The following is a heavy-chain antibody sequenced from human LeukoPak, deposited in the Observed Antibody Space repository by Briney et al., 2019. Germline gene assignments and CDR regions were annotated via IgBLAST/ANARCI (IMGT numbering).Heavy chain of an antibody. CDR1: GFTFSSYA. Sequence: QPGGSLRLSCAASGFTFSSYAMYWVRRTPGKGLEYVSVISGNGVGTHYATSVKGGFTISRDNSKNMLYLQMGSLRAEDMAVYYSTRDASDIVAVPAAVGPYDLWGQGTLVTVSS. CDR3: TRDASDIVAVPAAVGPYDL. V-gene: IGHV3-64*01. CDR2: ISGNGVGT. J-gene: IGHJ5*02. D-gene: IGHD2-2*01.